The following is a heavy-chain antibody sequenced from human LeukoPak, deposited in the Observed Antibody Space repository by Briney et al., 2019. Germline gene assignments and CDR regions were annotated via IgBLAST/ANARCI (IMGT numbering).Heavy chain of an antibody. Sequence: GGSLRLSCAASGFIFSSYGMSWVRQAPGKGLEWVSAISGSGGSTYYADSVKGRFTISRDNSKNTLYLQMNSLRAEDTAVYYCAKYGLGSGIQVWGDFGMDVWGQGTTVTVSS. V-gene: IGHV3-23*01. CDR3: AKYGLGSGIQVWGDFGMDV. CDR2: ISGSGGST. D-gene: IGHD5-18*01. J-gene: IGHJ6*02. CDR1: GFIFSSYG.